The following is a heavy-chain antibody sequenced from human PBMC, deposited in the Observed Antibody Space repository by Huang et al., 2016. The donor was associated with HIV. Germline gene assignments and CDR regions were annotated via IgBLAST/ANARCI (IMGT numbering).Heavy chain of an antibody. J-gene: IGHJ3*02. V-gene: IGHV1-24*01. Sequence: WAEVKKPGASVKVSCKVSGYTLPEFSIPCVRKAPGKGLEWMGGFAPEHGETIYAQNFQGRVTMTEDTSTATAYMELHSLRPEDTAVYYCAAGYDTYYDIWGQGIMVIASS. D-gene: IGHD2-21*01. CDR3: AAGYDTYYDI. CDR1: GYTLPEFS. CDR2: FAPEHGET.